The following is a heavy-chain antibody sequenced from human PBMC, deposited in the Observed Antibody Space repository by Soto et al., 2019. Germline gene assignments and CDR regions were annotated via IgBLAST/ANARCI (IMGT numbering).Heavy chain of an antibody. V-gene: IGHV1-18*01. J-gene: IGHJ4*02. CDR2: ISAYNDVT. Sequence: QVLLVQSGAEVKKPGASLRVSCKASGYTFTSYGLSWVRQAPGQGRGWMGWISAYNDVTDYAQKFQDRVTMTTDRSTNTAYMELKNLTSDDTAVYYCARGHTMAGATFDFWGQGTLVTVSS. CDR1: GYTFTSYG. D-gene: IGHD3-3*01. CDR3: ARGHTMAGATFDF.